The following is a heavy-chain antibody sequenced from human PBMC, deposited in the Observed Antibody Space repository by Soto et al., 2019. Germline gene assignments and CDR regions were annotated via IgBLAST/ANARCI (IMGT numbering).Heavy chain of an antibody. V-gene: IGHV4-39*01. J-gene: IGHJ4*02. CDR2: IYYSGST. Sequence: QLQLQESGPGLVKPSETLSLTCTVSGGSISSSSYYWGWIRQPPGKGLEWIGSIYYSGSTYYNPSLKSRVTISVDTSKNQFSLKLSSVTAADTAVYYCARRGLNCSGGSCYPDYFDYWGQGTLVTVSS. D-gene: IGHD2-15*01. CDR3: ARRGLNCSGGSCYPDYFDY. CDR1: GGSISSSSYY.